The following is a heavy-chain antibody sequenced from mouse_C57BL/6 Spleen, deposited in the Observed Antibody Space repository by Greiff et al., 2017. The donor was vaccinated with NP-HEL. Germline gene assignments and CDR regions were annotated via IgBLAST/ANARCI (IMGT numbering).Heavy chain of an antibody. CDR1: GFNIKNTY. Sequence: VQLQQSVAELVRPGASVKLSCTASGFNIKNTYMHWVKQRPEQGLEWIGRIDPANGNTKYAPKFQGKATITADTSSNTAYLQLSSLTSEDTAIYYCARPYITTVVDWYFDVWGTGTTVTVSS. CDR2: IDPANGNT. V-gene: IGHV14-3*01. D-gene: IGHD1-1*01. CDR3: ARPYITTVVDWYFDV. J-gene: IGHJ1*03.